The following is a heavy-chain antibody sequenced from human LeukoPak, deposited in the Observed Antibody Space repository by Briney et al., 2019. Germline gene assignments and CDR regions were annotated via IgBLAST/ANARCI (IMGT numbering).Heavy chain of an antibody. J-gene: IGHJ3*02. CDR2: IYHSGST. CDR3: AIGLGIAAAGTLSYAFDI. Sequence: PSETLSLTCAVSGGSISSSNWWSWVRPPPGKGLEWIGEIYHSGSTNYNPSLKSRVTISVDKSKNQFSLKLSSVTAADTAVYYCAIGLGIAAAGTLSYAFDIWGQGTMVTVSS. V-gene: IGHV4-4*02. CDR1: GGSISSSNW. D-gene: IGHD6-13*01.